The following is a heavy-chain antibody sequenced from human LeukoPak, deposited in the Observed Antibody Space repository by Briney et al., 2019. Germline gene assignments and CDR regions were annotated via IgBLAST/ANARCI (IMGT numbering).Heavy chain of an antibody. Sequence: SETLSLTCTVSGGSISGYYWSWIRQPPGKELEWIGEINHSGSTNYNPSLKSRVTISVDTSKNQFSLKLSSVTAADTAVYYCARVTYSGSYIGSWGQGTLVTVSS. CDR3: ARVTYSGSYIGS. CDR1: GGSISGYY. D-gene: IGHD1-26*01. V-gene: IGHV4-34*01. J-gene: IGHJ5*02. CDR2: INHSGST.